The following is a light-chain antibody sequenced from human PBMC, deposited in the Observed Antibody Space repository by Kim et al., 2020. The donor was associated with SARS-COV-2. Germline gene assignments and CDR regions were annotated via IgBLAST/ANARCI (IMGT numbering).Light chain of an antibody. Sequence: QAVVTQEPSLTVSPGGTVTLTCGSSTGTVTSGHYPYWFQQKPGQAPRTLIYDTSNIYSWTPARFSGSLLGGKAALTLSGAQPEDEAEYYCLLSYSGARLVFGGGTQLTVL. CDR1: TGTVTSGHY. CDR2: DTS. CDR3: LLSYSGARLV. V-gene: IGLV7-46*01. J-gene: IGLJ2*01.